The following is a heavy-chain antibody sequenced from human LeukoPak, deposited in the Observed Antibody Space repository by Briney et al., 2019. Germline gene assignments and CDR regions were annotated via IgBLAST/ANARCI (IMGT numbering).Heavy chain of an antibody. CDR3: ARPTRRDGYNQPLPYFDY. CDR2: ISSSSSYI. D-gene: IGHD5-24*01. J-gene: IGHJ4*02. Sequence: GGSLRLSCAASGFTFSSYSMNWVRQAPGKGLEWVSSISSSSSYIYYADSVKGRFTISRDNAKNSLYLQMNSLRAEDTAVYYCARPTRRDGYNQPLPYFDYWGQGTLVTVSP. CDR1: GFTFSSYS. V-gene: IGHV3-21*01.